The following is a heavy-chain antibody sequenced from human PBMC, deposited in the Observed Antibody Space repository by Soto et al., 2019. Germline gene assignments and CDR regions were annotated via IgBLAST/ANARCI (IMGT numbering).Heavy chain of an antibody. J-gene: IGHJ4*02. CDR1: GFTFSVYS. V-gene: IGHV3-48*02. CDR3: ARSVEGHFDY. CDR2: ITSDTKTI. D-gene: IGHD6-19*01. Sequence: EVQLVESGGDLVQRGGSLRLSCVGSGFTFSVYSMNWVRQALGKGLEWFSYITSDTKTIKYADSVKGRFTISRDNAKNSVYLQMNSLRDEDTAVYYCARSVEGHFDYWGQGTVVTVSS.